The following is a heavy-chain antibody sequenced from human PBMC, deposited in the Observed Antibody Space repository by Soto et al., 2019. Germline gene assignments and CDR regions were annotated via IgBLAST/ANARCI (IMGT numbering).Heavy chain of an antibody. V-gene: IGHV5-51*01. D-gene: IGHD6-6*01. CDR1: GYNFDSFW. J-gene: IGHJ5*02. CDR3: ARHGSIGARLNYFDP. CDR2: IYPGDSDT. Sequence: GESLKISCQGSGYNFDSFWIGWVRQMPGKGLEWMGIIYPGDSDTRYNPPFQGQVTMSADKSISTVYLQWSSLKASDTAIYYCARHGSIGARLNYFDPWGQGTQVTVSS.